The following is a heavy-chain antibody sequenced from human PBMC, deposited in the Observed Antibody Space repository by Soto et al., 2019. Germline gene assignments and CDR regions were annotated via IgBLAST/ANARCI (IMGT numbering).Heavy chain of an antibody. CDR1: GFTFSSYG. V-gene: IGHV3-33*01. CDR3: AREGVTYYYDSSGYYPFDY. CDR2: IWYDGSNK. J-gene: IGHJ4*02. D-gene: IGHD3-22*01. Sequence: LRLSCAASGFTFSSYGMHWVRQAPGKGLEWVAVIWYDGSNKYYADSVKGRFTISRDNSKNTLYLQMNSLRAEDTAVYYCAREGVTYYYDSSGYYPFDYWGQGTLVTVFS.